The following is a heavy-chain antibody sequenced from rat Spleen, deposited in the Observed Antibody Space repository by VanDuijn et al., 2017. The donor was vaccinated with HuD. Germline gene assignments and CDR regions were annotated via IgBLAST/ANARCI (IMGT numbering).Heavy chain of an antibody. J-gene: IGHJ4*01. D-gene: IGHD1-4*01. Sequence: VQLVESGGGLVQPGKSLKLSCSASGFTFSSYLMHWIRQAPGKGLDWVAYISSSSGTVYAHAVKGLFTISRDNAKNTLYLQLNSLRSEDTAIYYCARNDYPGITGVMDAWGQGASVTVSS. CDR2: ISSSSGT. CDR3: ARNDYPGITGVMDA. CDR1: GFTFSSYL. V-gene: IGHV5-62*01.